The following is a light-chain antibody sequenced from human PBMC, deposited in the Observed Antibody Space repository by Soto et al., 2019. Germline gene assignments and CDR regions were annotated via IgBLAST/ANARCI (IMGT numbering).Light chain of an antibody. V-gene: IGKV3-20*01. CDR1: QFVSSKS. J-gene: IGKJ5*01. CDR2: DTS. Sequence: EIVLTQSPGTLSLSPGESATLLCRASQFVSSKSLAWYQQKPGQAPRLLIFDTSTRATGIPDRFSGSGSGTDFTPTITPLEPEDFAVYFCQQYDTSPITFGQGTQLEIK. CDR3: QQYDTSPIT.